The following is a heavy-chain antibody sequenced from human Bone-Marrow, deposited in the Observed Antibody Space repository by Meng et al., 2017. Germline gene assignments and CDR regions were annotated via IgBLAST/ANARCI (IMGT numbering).Heavy chain of an antibody. CDR2: INTNTGNP. Sequence: QGQLGQAGSEMKKPVASVTASCKASGYTFTSYAMNWVRQAPGQGLEWMGWINTNTGNPTYAQGFTGRFVFSLDTSVSTAYLQISSLKAEDTAVYYCARDARGLLKDYWGQGTLVTVSS. D-gene: IGHD2/OR15-2a*01. CDR1: GYTFTSYA. V-gene: IGHV7-4-1*02. CDR3: ARDARGLLKDY. J-gene: IGHJ4*02.